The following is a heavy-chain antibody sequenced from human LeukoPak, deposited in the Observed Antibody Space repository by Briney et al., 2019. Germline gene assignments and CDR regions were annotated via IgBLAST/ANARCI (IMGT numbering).Heavy chain of an antibody. CDR1: GFTFSNAW. D-gene: IGHD5-12*01. J-gene: IGHJ4*02. Sequence: PGGSLRLSCAASGFTFSNAWMNWVREAPGKGLEWVGRIKSTTDGVTTDYAAPVKGRFTISRDDSRNTLYLQLNSLKTEDTALYYCTRIRGYSAYDFNYWGQGTLVTVSS. V-gene: IGHV3-15*01. CDR3: TRIRGYSAYDFNY. CDR2: IKSTTDGVTT.